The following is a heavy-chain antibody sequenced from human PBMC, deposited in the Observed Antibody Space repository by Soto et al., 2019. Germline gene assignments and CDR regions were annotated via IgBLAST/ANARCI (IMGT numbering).Heavy chain of an antibody. J-gene: IGHJ4*02. V-gene: IGHV4-39*01. CDR3: ARLLIVGATRFFDY. D-gene: IGHD1-26*01. CDR1: GGSISSSSYY. Sequence: SETLSLTCSVSGGSISSSSYYWGWIRQPPGKGLEWIGSIYYSGSTYYNPSLKSRVTISVDTSKNQFSLKLSSVTAADTAVYYCARLLIVGATRFFDYWGQGTLVTVSS. CDR2: IYYSGST.